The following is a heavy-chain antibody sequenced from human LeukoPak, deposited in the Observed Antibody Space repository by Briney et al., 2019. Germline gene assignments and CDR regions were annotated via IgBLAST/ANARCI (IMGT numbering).Heavy chain of an antibody. V-gene: IGHV1-18*01. Sequence: ASVKVSCKASGYTFTSYGISWVRQAPGQGLEWMGWISAYNGNTNYAQKLQGRVTMTTDTSTSTAYMELRSLRSDDTAVYYCARFTLVSYYYYGMDAWGQGTTDTVSS. CDR3: ARFTLVSYYYYGMDA. CDR1: GYTFTSYG. D-gene: IGHD3-16*02. J-gene: IGHJ6*02. CDR2: ISAYNGNT.